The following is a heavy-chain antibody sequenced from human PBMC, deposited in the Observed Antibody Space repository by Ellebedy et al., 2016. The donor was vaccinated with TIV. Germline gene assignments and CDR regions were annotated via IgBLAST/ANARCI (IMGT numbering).Heavy chain of an antibody. D-gene: IGHD2-2*01. Sequence: ASVKVSXKTSGYTFSIYDINWVRQAPGQGLEWMGWMNPNGDDNTAYAKKFQGRVTMTRDTSTSTVYMELSSLRSEDTAVYYCARRGGCSGSSCSLDYWGQGTLVTVSS. CDR2: MNPNGDDNT. CDR1: GYTFSIYD. J-gene: IGHJ4*02. CDR3: ARRGGCSGSSCSLDY. V-gene: IGHV1-8*02.